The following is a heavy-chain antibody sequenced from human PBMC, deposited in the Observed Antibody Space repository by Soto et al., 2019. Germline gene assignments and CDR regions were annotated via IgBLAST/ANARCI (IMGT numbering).Heavy chain of an antibody. J-gene: IGHJ6*02. Sequence: GESLKISCKGSGYSFTSYWIGWVRQMPGKGLEWMGIIYPGDSDTRYSPSFQGQVTISADKSISTAYLQWSSLKASDTAMYYCARRSSWYEFHYYGMDVWGQGTTVTVPS. CDR1: GYSFTSYW. V-gene: IGHV5-51*01. CDR3: ARRSSWYEFHYYGMDV. D-gene: IGHD6-13*01. CDR2: IYPGDSDT.